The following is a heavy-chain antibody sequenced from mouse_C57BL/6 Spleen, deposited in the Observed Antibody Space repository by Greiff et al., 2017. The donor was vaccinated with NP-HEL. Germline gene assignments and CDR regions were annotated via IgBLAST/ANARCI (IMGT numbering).Heavy chain of an antibody. J-gene: IGHJ1*03. CDR2: ISSGSSTI. CDR1: GFTFSDYG. V-gene: IGHV5-17*01. CDR3: ANPYYGSSYWYFDV. D-gene: IGHD1-1*01. Sequence: EVQLVESGGGLVKPGGSLKLSCAASGFTFSDYGMHWVRQAPEKGLEWVAYISSGSSTIYYADTVKGRFTISRDNAKNTLFLQMTSLRSEDTAMYYCANPYYGSSYWYFDVWGTGTTVTVSS.